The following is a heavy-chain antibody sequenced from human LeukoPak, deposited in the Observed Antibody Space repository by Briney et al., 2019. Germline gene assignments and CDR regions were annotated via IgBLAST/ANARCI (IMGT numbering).Heavy chain of an antibody. CDR3: ARGVIVVVPAARVHNWFAP. D-gene: IGHD2-2*01. V-gene: IGHV4-34*01. CDR1: GGSFSGYY. CDR2: INHSGST. Sequence: NTSETLSLTCAVYGGSFSGYYWSWIRQPPGKGLEWIGEINHSGSTNYNPSLKSRVTISVDTSKNQFSLKLSSVTAAETAVYYIARGVIVVVPAARVHNWFAPWGQGTLVTVSS. J-gene: IGHJ5*02.